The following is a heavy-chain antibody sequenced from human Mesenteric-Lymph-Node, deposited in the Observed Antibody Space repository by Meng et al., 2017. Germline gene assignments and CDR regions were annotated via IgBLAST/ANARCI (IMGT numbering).Heavy chain of an antibody. CDR1: GGSFSGYY. CDR3: ARTYYDILTGADDAFDI. J-gene: IGHJ3*02. CDR2: INTDGTHI. D-gene: IGHD3-9*01. V-gene: IGHV3-74*01. Sequence: GESLKISCAVYGGSFSGYYWSWIRQAPGKGLVWVSRINTDGTHINYAASVKGRFTISRDNAKNSLYLQMNSLRAEDTAVYYCARTYYDILTGADDAFDIWGQGTMVTVSS.